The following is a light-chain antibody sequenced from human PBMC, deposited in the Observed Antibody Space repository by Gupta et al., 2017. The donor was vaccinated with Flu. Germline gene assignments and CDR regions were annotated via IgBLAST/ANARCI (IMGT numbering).Light chain of an antibody. Sequence: PSSLSASVGDRVTVTCRASQSISSYLNWYQQKPGKAPKLLIYAASRLQSGVPSRFSGSGSGTDFTLTISSLQPEDFATYYCQQRDSTLWTFGQGTKVEIK. J-gene: IGKJ1*01. CDR1: QSISSY. V-gene: IGKV1-39*01. CDR2: AAS. CDR3: QQRDSTLWT.